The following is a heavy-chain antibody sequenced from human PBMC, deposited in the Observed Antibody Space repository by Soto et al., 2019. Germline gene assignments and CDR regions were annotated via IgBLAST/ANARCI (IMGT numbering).Heavy chain of an antibody. CDR2: IYYTGST. CDR1: VDSIGTRY. V-gene: IGHV4-59*08. J-gene: IGHJ5*02. CDR3: ARSSYYYDSSGYFFSWFDP. Sequence: SETLSLTCTISVDSIGTRYWSWIRQPPGKGLEWIGYIYYTGSTKYNPSLQSRVTLSVDTSNNHFSLRLSSVTAADTVVFFCARSSYYYDSSGYFFSWFDPWGQGTLVTVS. D-gene: IGHD3-22*01.